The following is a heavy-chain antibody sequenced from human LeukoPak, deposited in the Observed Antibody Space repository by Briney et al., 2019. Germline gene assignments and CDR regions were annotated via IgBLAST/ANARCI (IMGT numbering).Heavy chain of an antibody. D-gene: IGHD4-23*01. CDR2: MNPNSGNT. CDR3: AREKTTVVSWDYYYGMDV. J-gene: IGHJ6*02. Sequence: GASVKVSCKASGYTFTSYDINWVRQATGQGLEWMGWMNPNSGNTGYAQKFQGRVTMTRNTSISTAYMELSSLRSEDTAVYYCAREKTTVVSWDYYYGMDVWGQGTTVTVSS. V-gene: IGHV1-8*01. CDR1: GYTFTSYD.